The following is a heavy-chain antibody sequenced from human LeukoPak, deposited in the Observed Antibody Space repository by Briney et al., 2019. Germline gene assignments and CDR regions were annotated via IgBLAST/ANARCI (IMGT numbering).Heavy chain of an antibody. Sequence: PGGPLRLSCAASGFTFSSYGMHWVRQAPGKGLEWVAVIWYDGSNKYYADSVKGRFTISRDNAKNSLYLQMNSLRAEDTAVYYCARVGKYYYDSSGSRSYYFDYWGQGTLVTVSS. CDR1: GFTFSSYG. D-gene: IGHD3-22*01. V-gene: IGHV3-33*01. CDR2: IWYDGSNK. CDR3: ARVGKYYYDSSGSRSYYFDY. J-gene: IGHJ4*02.